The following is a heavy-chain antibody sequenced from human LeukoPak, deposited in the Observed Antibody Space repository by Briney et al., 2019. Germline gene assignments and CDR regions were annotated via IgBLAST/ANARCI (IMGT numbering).Heavy chain of an antibody. D-gene: IGHD3-16*01. CDR3: ARDHWDWFDP. V-gene: IGHV3-48*04. Sequence: GGSLRLSCAASGFTFSSYSMNWVRQTPWKGLEWVSYISSSSSTIYYADSVEGRFTISRDNAKNSLYLQMNSLRAEDTAVYYCARDHWDWFDPWGQGTLVTVSS. J-gene: IGHJ5*02. CDR1: GFTFSSYS. CDR2: ISSSSSTI.